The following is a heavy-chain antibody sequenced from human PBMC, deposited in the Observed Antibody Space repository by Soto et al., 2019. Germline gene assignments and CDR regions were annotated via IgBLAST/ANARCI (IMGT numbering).Heavy chain of an antibody. CDR3: ARDVEMATIGNFDY. Sequence: GSLRLSCAASGFTFSSYSMNWVRQAPGKGLEWVSSISSSSSYIYYADSVKGRFTISRDNAKNSLYLQMNSLRAEDTAVYYCARDVEMATIGNFDYWGQGTLVTVSS. CDR2: ISSSSSYI. V-gene: IGHV3-21*01. J-gene: IGHJ4*02. CDR1: GFTFSSYS. D-gene: IGHD5-12*01.